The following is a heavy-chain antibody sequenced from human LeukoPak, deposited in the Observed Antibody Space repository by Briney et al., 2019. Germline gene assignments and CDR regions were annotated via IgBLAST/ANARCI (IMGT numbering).Heavy chain of an antibody. V-gene: IGHV4-59*08. J-gene: IGHJ6*03. CDR3: ARRGSSTPGDYYYMDV. Sequence: SETLSLTCTVSGGSISSHYWTWIRQSPVKGLGWIGDISNSGSTSYNPSLKSRVTISIDTSKNQFSLKLSSVTAADTAVYYCARRGSSTPGDYYYMDVWGKGTTVTVSS. CDR2: ISNSGST. D-gene: IGHD2-2*01. CDR1: GGSISSHY.